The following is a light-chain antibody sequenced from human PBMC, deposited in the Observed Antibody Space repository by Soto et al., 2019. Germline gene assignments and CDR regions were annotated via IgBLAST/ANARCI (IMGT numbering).Light chain of an antibody. CDR3: QQRENGIT. CDR2: DAS. Sequence: IVLTQSPATLSLSPGDRATLSCRASQSVINYLAWYQQKPGQAPRLLIYDASNRSPGIPARFSGSGSGTDFSLTISSLEPEDFAVYYCQQRENGITFGQGTRLEIK. J-gene: IGKJ5*01. CDR1: QSVINY. V-gene: IGKV3-11*01.